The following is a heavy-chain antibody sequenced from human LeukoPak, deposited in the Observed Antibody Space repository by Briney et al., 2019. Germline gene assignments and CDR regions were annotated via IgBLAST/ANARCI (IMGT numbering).Heavy chain of an antibody. CDR2: IYSGGST. J-gene: IGHJ4*02. CDR3: ASLSSSWYVPDY. D-gene: IGHD6-13*01. V-gene: IGHV3-53*01. Sequence: PGGSLRLSCAASGFTVSSNFMSWVRQAPGKGLEWVSVIYSGGSTYYADSVKGRFTISRDNSKNTLYLQMNSLRAEDTAVYYCASLSSSWYVPDYWGQGTLVTVSS. CDR1: GFTVSSNF.